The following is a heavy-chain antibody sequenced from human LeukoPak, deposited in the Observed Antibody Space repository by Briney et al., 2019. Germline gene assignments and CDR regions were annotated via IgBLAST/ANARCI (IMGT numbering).Heavy chain of an antibody. Sequence: GGSLRLSCVASGFSFSSYSMNWVRQAPGKGLEWVSSISFSGNYIYYADSVRGRITLSRDNAKNSLFLQMNSLRAEDTAVYYCARDSYSSGWYAGETYYYYYMDVWGKGTTVTVSS. D-gene: IGHD6-19*01. CDR2: ISFSGNYI. CDR3: ARDSYSSGWYAGETYYYYYMDV. V-gene: IGHV3-21*01. CDR1: GFSFSSYS. J-gene: IGHJ6*03.